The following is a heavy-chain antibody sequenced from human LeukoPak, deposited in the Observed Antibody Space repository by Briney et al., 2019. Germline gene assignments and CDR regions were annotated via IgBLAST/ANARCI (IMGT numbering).Heavy chain of an antibody. Sequence: GGSLRLSCGVSGFSVTTTYMTWVRQAPGKGLEWVSLIFRESMTTYADSVRGRFTISRDNSKNTVYLQMNRLRAEDTAMYFCVRDKGLGRTERFDSWGQGTLVTVST. CDR3: VRDKGLGRTERFDS. J-gene: IGHJ4*02. V-gene: IGHV3-53*01. CDR2: IFRESMT. D-gene: IGHD3/OR15-3a*01. CDR1: GFSVTTTY.